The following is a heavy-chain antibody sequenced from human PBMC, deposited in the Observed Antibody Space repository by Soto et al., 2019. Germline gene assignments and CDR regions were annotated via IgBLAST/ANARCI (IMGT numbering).Heavy chain of an antibody. Sequence: EVQLVESGGGLIQPGESLRLSCAASGFTVSSNYMSWVRQAPGKGLEWVSVIYSGGSTYYADSVMGRFTISRDNSKNTLYLQMNSLRAEDTAVYYCATTLMTTVTIEAFDIWGQGTMVTVSS. CDR3: ATTLMTTVTIEAFDI. V-gene: IGHV3-53*01. CDR1: GFTVSSNY. J-gene: IGHJ3*02. CDR2: IYSGGST. D-gene: IGHD4-17*01.